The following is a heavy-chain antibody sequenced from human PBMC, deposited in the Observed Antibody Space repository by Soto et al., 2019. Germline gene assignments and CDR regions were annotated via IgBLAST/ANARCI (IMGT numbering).Heavy chain of an antibody. D-gene: IGHD2-2*01. V-gene: IGHV3-23*01. CDR2: ISGSGGST. Sequence: EVQLLESGGGVVQPGGSLRLSCAASGFTFSSYAMRWVRQAPGKGLEWVSAISGSGGSTYYADSVKGRFTISRDNSKNTLYLQMNSLRAEDTAVYYCAKERLYQPLRGSDFDYWGQGTLVTVSS. CDR1: GFTFSSYA. J-gene: IGHJ4*02. CDR3: AKERLYQPLRGSDFDY.